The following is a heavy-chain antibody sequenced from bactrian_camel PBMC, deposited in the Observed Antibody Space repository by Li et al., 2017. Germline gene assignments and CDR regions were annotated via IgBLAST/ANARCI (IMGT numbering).Heavy chain of an antibody. Sequence: HVQLVESGGGSVQAGGSLNLSCTTSGFNTADSPMAWYRQAPGKECELVSMVRGDGTTKYADSVNGRLTISHDAAKNTVYLQMNSLKPADTAMYYCAADQRGSCYRLGRGPEFEPDYWGQGTQVTVS. D-gene: IGHD2*01. CDR2: VRGDGTT. V-gene: IGHV3S60*01. J-gene: IGHJ4*01. CDR1: GFNTADSP. CDR3: AADQRGSCYRLGRGPEFEPDY.